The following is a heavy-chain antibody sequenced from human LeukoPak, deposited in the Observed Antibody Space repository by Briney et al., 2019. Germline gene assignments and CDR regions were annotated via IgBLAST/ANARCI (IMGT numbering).Heavy chain of an antibody. J-gene: IGHJ4*02. CDR2: IYYSGST. V-gene: IGHV4-39*07. Sequence: SETLSLTCTVSGGSISSSSYYWGWIRQPPGKGLEWIGSIYYSGSTHYNPSLKSRVTISVDTSKDQYSLKLSSVTAADTAVYYCAGGTHYFGYWGQGTLVTVSS. D-gene: IGHD1/OR15-1a*01. CDR1: GGSISSSSYY. CDR3: AGGTHYFGY.